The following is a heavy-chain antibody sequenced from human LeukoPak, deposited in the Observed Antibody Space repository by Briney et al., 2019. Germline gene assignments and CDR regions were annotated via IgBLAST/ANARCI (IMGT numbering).Heavy chain of an antibody. J-gene: IGHJ6*02. CDR2: IIPIFGIA. Sequence: ASVKVSCKASGGTFSSCAISWVRQAPGQGLEWMGRIIPIFGIANYAQKFQGRVTITADKSTGTAYMKLSSLRSEDTAVYYCALSPVVKDGYYGMDVWGQGTTVTVSS. V-gene: IGHV1-69*04. CDR1: GGTFSSCA. D-gene: IGHD4-23*01. CDR3: ALSPVVKDGYYGMDV.